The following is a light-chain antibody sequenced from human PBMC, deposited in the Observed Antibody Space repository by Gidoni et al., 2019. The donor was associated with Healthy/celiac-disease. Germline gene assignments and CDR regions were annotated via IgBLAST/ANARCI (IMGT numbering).Light chain of an antibody. J-gene: IGKJ4*01. CDR1: QSVSSSY. CDR2: GAS. CDR3: QRYGSSPGLT. Sequence: EIVLTQSPGTLSLSPGERATLSCRASQSVSSSYLAWYQQKPGQAPRLLIYGASSRATGIPDRFSGSGSGTDFTLTIGRLEPEDFAVYYCQRYGSSPGLTFXGXTKVEIK. V-gene: IGKV3-20*01.